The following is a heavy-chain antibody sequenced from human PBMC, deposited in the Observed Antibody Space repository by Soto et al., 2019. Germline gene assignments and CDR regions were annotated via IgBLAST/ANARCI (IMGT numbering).Heavy chain of an antibody. Sequence: GGSLRLSCAASGFTFSSYAMSWVRQAPGKGLEWVSAISGSGGSTYYADSVKGRFTISRDNSKNTLYLQMNSLRAEDTAVYYCAKGTRGYGDYLYFDSWGQGPRVTVSS. CDR1: GFTFSSYA. J-gene: IGHJ4*02. CDR2: ISGSGGST. D-gene: IGHD4-17*01. V-gene: IGHV3-23*01. CDR3: AKGTRGYGDYLYFDS.